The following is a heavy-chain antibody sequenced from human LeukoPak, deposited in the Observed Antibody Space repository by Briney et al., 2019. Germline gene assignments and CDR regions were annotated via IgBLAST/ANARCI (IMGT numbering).Heavy chain of an antibody. J-gene: IGHJ3*02. CDR2: INPNSGGT. D-gene: IGHD6-13*01. V-gene: IGHV1-2*02. CDR1: GYTFTDYY. CDR3: ASHLLSLQQLVMGDAFDI. Sequence: GASVKVSCKASGYTFTDYYIHWVRQAPGQGLEWMGWINPNSGGTKYAQKFQGRVTMTRDTSISTAYMELSRLSPDDTALYYCASHLLSLQQLVMGDAFDIWGHGTMVTVSS.